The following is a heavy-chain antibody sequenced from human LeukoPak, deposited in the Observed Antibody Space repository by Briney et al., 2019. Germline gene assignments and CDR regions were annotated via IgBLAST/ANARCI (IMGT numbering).Heavy chain of an antibody. J-gene: IGHJ5*02. Sequence: SETLSLTCTVSGGSISGSTYYWAWNRQPPGKGPEWIGSVYYTGTTYYNPSLRSRVTIAVDTSKNQFSLKLSSVTAADTAVYYCARRWTTVTTSWFDPWGQGALVTLSS. CDR2: VYYTGTT. CDR1: GGSISGSTYY. CDR3: ARRWTTVTTSWFDP. D-gene: IGHD4-17*01. V-gene: IGHV4-39*01.